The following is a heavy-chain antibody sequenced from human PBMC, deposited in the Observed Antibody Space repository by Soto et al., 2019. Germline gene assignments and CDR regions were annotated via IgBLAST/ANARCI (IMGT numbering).Heavy chain of an antibody. D-gene: IGHD3-22*01. V-gene: IGHV3-48*03. Sequence: GGSLRLSCAASGFTFSSYEMNWVRQAPGKGLEWVSYISISGSTILYADSVEGRFTISRDNAEDSLYLQMNSLRAEDTAVYYCARGYYESSGHLPPFCYWSQRTLDTGSS. CDR3: ARGYYESSGHLPPFCY. CDR2: ISISGSTI. J-gene: IGHJ4*02. CDR1: GFTFSSYE.